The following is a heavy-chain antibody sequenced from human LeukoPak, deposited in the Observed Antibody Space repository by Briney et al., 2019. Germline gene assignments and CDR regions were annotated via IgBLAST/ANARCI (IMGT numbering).Heavy chain of an antibody. D-gene: IGHD3-16*02. CDR3: ARTYYDYVWGSYRYLYYFDY. CDR2: IYHSGST. J-gene: IGHJ4*02. CDR1: GYSISSGYY. V-gene: IGHV4-38-2*02. Sequence: SETLSLTCTVSGYSISSGYYWGWIRQPPGKGLEWIGSIYHSGSTYYNPSLKSRVTISVDTSKNQFSLKLSSVTAADTAVYYCARTYYDYVWGSYRYLYYFDYWGQGTLVTVSS.